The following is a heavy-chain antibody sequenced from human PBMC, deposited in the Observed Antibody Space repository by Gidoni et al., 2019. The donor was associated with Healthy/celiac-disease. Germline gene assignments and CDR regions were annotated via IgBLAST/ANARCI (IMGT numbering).Heavy chain of an antibody. Sequence: EVQLVESVGGLVQPGGSLRLSCAASGFTFSSYSMTWVRQAPGKGLEWVSSISSSSSYIYYADSVKGRFTISRDNAKNSLYLQMNSLRAEDTAVYYCARAILTDYYFDYWGQGTLVTVSS. D-gene: IGHD2-21*02. J-gene: IGHJ4*02. CDR2: ISSSSSYI. CDR1: GFTFSSYS. V-gene: IGHV3-21*01. CDR3: ARAILTDYYFDY.